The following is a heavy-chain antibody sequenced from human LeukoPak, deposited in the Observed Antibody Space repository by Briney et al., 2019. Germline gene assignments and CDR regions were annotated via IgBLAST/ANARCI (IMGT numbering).Heavy chain of an antibody. CDR3: AKDKGGGYGNDGFDI. CDR2: ISYDGSNQ. J-gene: IGHJ3*02. V-gene: IGHV3-30*18. Sequence: PGGSLRLSCAASGFTFSSYGMHWVRQAPGKGLEWVAVISYDGSNQYYADSVKGRFTISRDTSKNTLYLQMNSLRAEDTAVYYCAKDKGGGYGNDGFDIWGRGTMVTVSS. D-gene: IGHD3-16*01. CDR1: GFTFSSYG.